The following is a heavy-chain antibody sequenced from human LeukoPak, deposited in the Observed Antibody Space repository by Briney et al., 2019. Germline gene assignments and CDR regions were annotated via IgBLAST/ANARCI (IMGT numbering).Heavy chain of an antibody. CDR2: INQDGSAK. J-gene: IGHJ4*02. CDR1: GFAFSGYW. D-gene: IGHD3-16*01. CDR3: ARDDYLGY. V-gene: IGHV3-7*05. Sequence: GGSLRLSCAASGFAFSGYWMAWVRQAPGRGLEWVAHINQDGSAKNYVDPVKGRFTISRDNAKNSVCLQLDTPRAEDTAVYFCARDDYLGYWGQGTLVTVSS.